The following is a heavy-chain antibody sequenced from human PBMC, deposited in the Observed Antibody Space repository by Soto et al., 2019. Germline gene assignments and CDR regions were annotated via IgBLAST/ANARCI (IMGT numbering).Heavy chain of an antibody. D-gene: IGHD6-13*01. Sequence: QVQLVQSGAEVKKPGSSVKVSCKASGGTFSSYAISWVRQAPGQGLEWMGGIIPIFGTANYAQKFQGRVTITADKSTSTAYMVLSSLRSEDTAVYYCARAGQGGRQQLVPFDYWGQGTLVTVSS. J-gene: IGHJ4*02. CDR3: ARAGQGGRQQLVPFDY. V-gene: IGHV1-69*06. CDR2: IIPIFGTA. CDR1: GGTFSSYA.